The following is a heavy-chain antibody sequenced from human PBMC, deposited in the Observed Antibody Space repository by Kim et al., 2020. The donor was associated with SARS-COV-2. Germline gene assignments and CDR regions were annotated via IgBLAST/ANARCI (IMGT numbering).Heavy chain of an antibody. D-gene: IGHD1-1*01. Sequence: SETLSLTCAVYSGSFGGHSWSWIRQPPGTGLEWIGDINDSGSASYNPSLKSRLTLSVDTSKNQFSLRLKSVTAADTAIYYCARRPSGFDWWGPGTPGTVS. V-gene: IGHV4-34*01. CDR1: SGSFGGHS. CDR2: INDSGSA. CDR3: ARRPSGFDW. J-gene: IGHJ4*01.